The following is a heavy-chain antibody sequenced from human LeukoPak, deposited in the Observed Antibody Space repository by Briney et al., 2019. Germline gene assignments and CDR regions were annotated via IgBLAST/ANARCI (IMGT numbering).Heavy chain of an antibody. CDR1: GFTFSDYY. CDR3: ARWLQSEIPRGIDY. Sequence: PGGSLRLSCAASGFTFSDYYMSWIRQAPGKGLEWVSYISSSGSTLYYADSVKGRFTISRDNAKNSLYLQMNSLRAEDTAVYYCARWLQSEIPRGIDYWGQGTLDTVSS. CDR2: ISSSGSTL. D-gene: IGHD5-24*01. J-gene: IGHJ4*02. V-gene: IGHV3-11*01.